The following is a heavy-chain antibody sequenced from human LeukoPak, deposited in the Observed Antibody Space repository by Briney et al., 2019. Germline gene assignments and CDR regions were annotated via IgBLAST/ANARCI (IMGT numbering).Heavy chain of an antibody. Sequence: MASETLSLTCTVSGGSISSSSYYWGWIRRPPGKGLEWIGSIYYSGSTYYNPSLKSRVTISVDTSKNQFSLKLSSVTAADTAVYYCARGGRRIAARPSRIPAFDIWGQGTMVTVSS. J-gene: IGHJ3*02. V-gene: IGHV4-39*07. CDR1: GGSISSSSYY. D-gene: IGHD6-6*01. CDR3: ARGGRRIAARPSRIPAFDI. CDR2: IYYSGST.